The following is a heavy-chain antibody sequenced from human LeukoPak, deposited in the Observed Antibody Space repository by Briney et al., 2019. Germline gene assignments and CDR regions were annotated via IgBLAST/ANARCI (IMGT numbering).Heavy chain of an antibody. CDR3: ARQIWGAMDV. D-gene: IGHD7-27*01. Sequence: GGSLRLSCAASGFTFSSYAMSWVRQAPGKGLEWVSAISGSGGSTYYADSVKGRFTISRDKSKNTLYLQMNSLRPDDTAVYYCARQIWGAMDVWGQGTTVTVSS. CDR2: ISGSGGST. J-gene: IGHJ6*02. V-gene: IGHV3-23*01. CDR1: GFTFSSYA.